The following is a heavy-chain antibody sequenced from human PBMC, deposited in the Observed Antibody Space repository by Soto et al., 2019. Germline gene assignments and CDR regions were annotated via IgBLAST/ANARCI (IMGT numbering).Heavy chain of an antibody. D-gene: IGHD6-6*01. J-gene: IGHJ3*02. Sequence: QVQLVQSGAEVKKPGSSVKVSCKASGGTFSSYTFSWVRQAPGQGLEWMGGIVPLFGTTNDAKIFQGRVTISADEFTSTVYMELSSLRSEDSAMYYCARDGAVTSTRPRGAFDIWGQGTVITVSS. CDR3: ARDGAVTSTRPRGAFDI. CDR2: IVPLFGTT. V-gene: IGHV1-69*01. CDR1: GGTFSSYT.